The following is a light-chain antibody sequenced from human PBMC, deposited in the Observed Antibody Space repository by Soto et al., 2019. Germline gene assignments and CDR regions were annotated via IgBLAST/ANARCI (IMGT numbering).Light chain of an antibody. CDR2: EGS. J-gene: IGLJ1*01. CDR1: SSDVGSYNL. V-gene: IGLV2-23*03. Sequence: QSALTQPASVSGSPGQSITISCTGTSSDVGSYNLVSWYQQHPGKAPKLMIYEGSKRPSGVSNRFSGSKSGNTASLTISGLQAEDEADYYCCSYAGSSTFYVFGTGTKATVL. CDR3: CSYAGSSTFYV.